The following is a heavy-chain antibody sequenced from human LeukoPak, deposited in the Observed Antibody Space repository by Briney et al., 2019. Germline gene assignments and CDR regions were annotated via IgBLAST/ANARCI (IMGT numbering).Heavy chain of an antibody. J-gene: IGHJ4*02. CDR3: VKRGSNYGPFDN. D-gene: IGHD5-18*01. V-gene: IGHV3-11*01. Sequence: PGGSLRLSCAASGFTFGVYYMTWIRQAPGRGLEPLSFISPTGDIIKYVDSVKGRFTISRDNAKSSMYLEMNSLRAEDTAIYFCVKRGSNYGPFDNWGQGTLVTVSS. CDR2: ISPTGDII. CDR1: GFTFGVYY.